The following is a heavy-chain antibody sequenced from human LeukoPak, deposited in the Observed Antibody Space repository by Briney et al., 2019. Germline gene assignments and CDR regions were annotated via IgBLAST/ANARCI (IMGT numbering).Heavy chain of an antibody. CDR3: VRGSGGAGYNYWGDY. Sequence: GGSLRLSCAASGFTFSHYGMHWVRQAPGKGLEWVAVIWFDGGEIHYLDSVKGRFTISRDNSKNTLYLQMNSLRADDTAVYYCVRGSGGAGYNYWGDYWGQGTLVTVTP. CDR1: GFTFSHYG. D-gene: IGHD5-24*01. J-gene: IGHJ4*02. V-gene: IGHV3-33*01. CDR2: IWFDGGEI.